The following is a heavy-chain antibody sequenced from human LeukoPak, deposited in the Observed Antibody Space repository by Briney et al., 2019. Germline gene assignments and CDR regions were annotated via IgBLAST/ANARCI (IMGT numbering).Heavy chain of an antibody. V-gene: IGHV3-7*02. J-gene: IGHJ1*01. CDR2: IKQDGSEK. CDR1: GFTFSNYW. CDR3: AAGYSSGWVLQH. Sequence: PGGSLRLSCAASGFTFSNYWMTWVRQAPGKGLEWVANIKQDGSEKYYVDSVKGRFIISKDNAKNSLYLQMNSLRTEDTAVYYCAAGYSSGWVLQHWGQGTLVTVSS. D-gene: IGHD6-19*01.